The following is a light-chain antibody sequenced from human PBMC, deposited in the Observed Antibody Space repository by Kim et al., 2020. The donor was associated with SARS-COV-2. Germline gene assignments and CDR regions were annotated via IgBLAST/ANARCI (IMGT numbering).Light chain of an antibody. J-gene: IGLJ3*02. V-gene: IGLV3-1*01. CDR3: QAWDSSTWV. CDR1: KLGDKY. Sequence: SPGQTASLTCSGDKLGDKYACWYQQKPGQSPVLVIYQDSKRPSGIPERFSGSNSGNTATLTISGTQAMDEADYYCQAWDSSTWVFGGGTQLTVL. CDR2: QDS.